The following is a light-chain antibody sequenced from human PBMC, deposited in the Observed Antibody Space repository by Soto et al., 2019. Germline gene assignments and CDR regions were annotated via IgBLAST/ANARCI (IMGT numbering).Light chain of an antibody. J-gene: IGKJ2*01. CDR1: QSLLHSNGYTY. CDR3: MQALQTPYT. V-gene: IGKV2-28*01. CDR2: LGS. Sequence: TQSPVSLPVTLGQPASISCSSSQSLLHSNGYTYLDWYLQKPGQSPQVLIYLGSNRASGVPDRFSGRGSGTDFTLKISRVEAEDVGVYYCMQALQTPYTFGQGTKVDIK.